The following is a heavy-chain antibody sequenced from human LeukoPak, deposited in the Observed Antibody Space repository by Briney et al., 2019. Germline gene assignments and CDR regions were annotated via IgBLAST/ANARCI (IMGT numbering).Heavy chain of an antibody. V-gene: IGHV3-23*01. CDR1: GFTFSSYS. Sequence: GGSLRLSRAASGFTFSSYSMNWVRQAPGKGPEWVSAISGSGGSTYYADSVKGRFTISRDNSKNTLYLQMNSLRAEDTAVYYCATARAGDYYFDYWGQGTLVTVSS. CDR2: ISGSGGST. CDR3: ATARAGDYYFDY. J-gene: IGHJ4*02. D-gene: IGHD4-17*01.